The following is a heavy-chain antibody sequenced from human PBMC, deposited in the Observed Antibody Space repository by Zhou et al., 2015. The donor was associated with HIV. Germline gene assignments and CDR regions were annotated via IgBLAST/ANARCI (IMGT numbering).Heavy chain of an antibody. V-gene: IGHV3-33*01. CDR1: GFTFSSYG. D-gene: IGHD3-10*01. CDR2: IWYDGSNK. CDR3: ASKKVDGSGSLDY. J-gene: IGHJ4*02. Sequence: QVQLVESGGGVVQPGRSLRLSCAASGFTFSSYGMHWVRQAPGKGLEWVAVIWYDGSNKYYADSVKGRFTISRDNSKNTLYLQMNSLRAEDTAVYYCASKKVDGSGSLDYWGQGTLVTVSS.